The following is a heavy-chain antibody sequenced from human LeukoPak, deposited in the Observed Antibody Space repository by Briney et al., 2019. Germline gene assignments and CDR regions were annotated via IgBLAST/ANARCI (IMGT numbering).Heavy chain of an antibody. Sequence: GGSLRLSCAASGFTFSSYGMHWVRQAPGKGLEWVAVISYDGSNKYYADSVKGRFTISRDNSKNTLYLQMNSLRAEDTAVYYCAKFNGGYEGSFDYWGQGTLVTVSS. J-gene: IGHJ4*02. V-gene: IGHV3-30*18. D-gene: IGHD5-12*01. CDR2: ISYDGSNK. CDR1: GFTFSSYG. CDR3: AKFNGGYEGSFDY.